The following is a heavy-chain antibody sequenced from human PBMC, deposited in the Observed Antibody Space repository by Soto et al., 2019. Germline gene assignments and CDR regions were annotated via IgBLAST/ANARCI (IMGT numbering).Heavy chain of an antibody. Sequence: PGGSLRLSCAVSGFTVSSSAMTWVRQAPGKGLEWVSTVSAGGSTYYAASVKGRFTISRNSSENTLSLQMGSLKAGDTAVYYCAKDRGSGGIVTGTPDSWGPGTLVTVSS. CDR1: GFTVSSSA. V-gene: IGHV3-23*01. J-gene: IGHJ4*02. CDR3: AKDRGSGGIVTGTPDS. CDR2: VSAGGST. D-gene: IGHD3-9*01.